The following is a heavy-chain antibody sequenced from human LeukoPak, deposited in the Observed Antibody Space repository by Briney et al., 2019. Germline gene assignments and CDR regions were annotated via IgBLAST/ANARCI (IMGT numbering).Heavy chain of an antibody. CDR3: ASGLAARAFYFDC. Sequence: GGTLRLYCAASGFSFSTYWMSWVRQAPGQGLEWVANINQDGSERYLVDSVKGRFTISRDNSKNSLYLQMNSLRAEDTAVYYCASGLAARAFYFDCWGQGTLVTVSS. V-gene: IGHV3-7*01. J-gene: IGHJ4*02. CDR2: INQDGSER. CDR1: GFSFSTYW. D-gene: IGHD6-19*01.